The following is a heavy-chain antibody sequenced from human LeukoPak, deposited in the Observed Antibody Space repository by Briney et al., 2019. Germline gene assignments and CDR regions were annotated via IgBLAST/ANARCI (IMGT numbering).Heavy chain of an antibody. Sequence: ASVKVSCKASGYTFTSYAMNWVRQAPGQGLEWMGWINTNTGNPTYAQGFTGRFVFSLDTSVSTAYLQTSSLKAEDTAVYYCVRSRYFDWFQALGALDYWGQGTLVTVSS. CDR1: GYTFTSYA. D-gene: IGHD3-9*01. V-gene: IGHV7-4-1*02. CDR3: VRSRYFDWFQALGALDY. J-gene: IGHJ4*02. CDR2: INTNTGNP.